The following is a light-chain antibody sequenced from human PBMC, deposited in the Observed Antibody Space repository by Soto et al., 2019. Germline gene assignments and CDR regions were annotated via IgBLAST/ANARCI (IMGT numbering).Light chain of an antibody. CDR2: GNS. J-gene: IGLJ1*01. Sequence: QSVLTQPTSVSGAPGQRVTISCTGSSSNIGAGYDVHWYQQLPGTAPKLLIYGNSNRPSGVPDRFSGSKSGTSASLAITGLQAEYEADYYCQAYDSSLSGYVFGTGTKLTVL. CDR1: SSNIGAGYD. CDR3: QAYDSSLSGYV. V-gene: IGLV1-40*01.